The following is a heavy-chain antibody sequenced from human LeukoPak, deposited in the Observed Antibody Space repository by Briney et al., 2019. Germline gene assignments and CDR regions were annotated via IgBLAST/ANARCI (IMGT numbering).Heavy chain of an antibody. CDR1: GFTFSNYG. CDR3: ARGVVGATTGWYFDL. J-gene: IGHJ2*01. V-gene: IGHV3-33*01. CDR2: IWSDESNK. D-gene: IGHD1-26*01. Sequence: LGGSLRLSCAASGFTFSNYGMHWVRQAPGKGLEWVAVIWSDESNKYYADSVKGRFTISRDNFKNTLYLHMNRLRAEDTTVYYCARGVVGATTGWYFDLWGRGTLVTVSS.